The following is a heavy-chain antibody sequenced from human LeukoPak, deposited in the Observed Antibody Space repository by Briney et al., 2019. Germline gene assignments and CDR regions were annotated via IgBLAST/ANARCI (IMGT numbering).Heavy chain of an antibody. J-gene: IGHJ6*03. CDR1: GASISGYY. D-gene: IGHD2-2*01. Sequence: SETLSLTCTVSGASISGYYWSWIRQPPEKGLEWIGYIHYTGSSNYNPSLRSRVTISVNTSKMQFSLKLSSVTAADTAVYYCARLSAIVPVATYYYHSMDVWGKGTTVTVSS. CDR2: IHYTGSS. CDR3: ARLSAIVPVATYYYHSMDV. V-gene: IGHV4-59*01.